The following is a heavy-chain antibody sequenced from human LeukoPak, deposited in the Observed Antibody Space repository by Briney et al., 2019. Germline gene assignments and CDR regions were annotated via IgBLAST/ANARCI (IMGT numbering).Heavy chain of an antibody. CDR1: GCTFSSYA. D-gene: IGHD3-10*01. Sequence: SVKVSCKASGCTFSSYAISWVRQAPGQGLEWMGGIIPILGIANYAQKFQGRVTITADKSTSTAYMELSSLRSEDTAVYYCARDVYGSGSYLIDYWGQGTLVTVSS. V-gene: IGHV1-69*10. J-gene: IGHJ4*02. CDR2: IIPILGIA. CDR3: ARDVYGSGSYLIDY.